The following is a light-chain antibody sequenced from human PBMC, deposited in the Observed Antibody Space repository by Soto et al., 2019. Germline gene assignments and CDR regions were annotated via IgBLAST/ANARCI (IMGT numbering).Light chain of an antibody. CDR3: QQYNRWPWT. Sequence: DIVMTQSPDSLAVSLGERATINCKSSQSVLYSSNNKNYLAWYQQKPGQPPKLLIYWASTRESGVPDRFSGSGSGTDFTLTINSLQSEDFAVYFCQQYNRWPWTFGQGTKVEIK. CDR2: WAS. J-gene: IGKJ1*01. V-gene: IGKV4-1*01. CDR1: QSVLYSSNNKNY.